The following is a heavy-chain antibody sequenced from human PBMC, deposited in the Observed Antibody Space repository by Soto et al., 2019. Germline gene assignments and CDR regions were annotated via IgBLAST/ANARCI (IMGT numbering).Heavy chain of an antibody. V-gene: IGHV3-74*01. CDR3: VRTSLVVAAATREDY. Sequence: EVQLVESGGGLVQPGASLRLSCAASGFTFSSYWMHWVRQAPGKGLVWVSRINSDGSSTSYAGSVKGRFTISRDNAKNTLYLQMNSVRGEDTAVYYCVRTSLVVAAATREDYWGQGTLVTVSS. CDR1: GFTFSSYW. J-gene: IGHJ4*02. D-gene: IGHD2-15*01. CDR2: INSDGSST.